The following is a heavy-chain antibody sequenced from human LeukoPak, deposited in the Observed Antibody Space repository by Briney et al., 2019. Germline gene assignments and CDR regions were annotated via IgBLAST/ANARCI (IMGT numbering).Heavy chain of an antibody. CDR3: ENFFWAYYYDSSGSPNNCFAP. CDR1: GFTFSSYA. V-gene: IGHV3-23*01. Sequence: GGSLRLSCAASGFTFSSYAMSWVRQAPGKGLEWVSAISGSGGSTYYADSVKGRFTISRDNSKNTLYLQMNSLRAEDTAVYYCENFFWAYYYDSSGSPNNCFAPGGQEPLVTVSS. CDR2: ISGSGGST. D-gene: IGHD3-22*01. J-gene: IGHJ5*02.